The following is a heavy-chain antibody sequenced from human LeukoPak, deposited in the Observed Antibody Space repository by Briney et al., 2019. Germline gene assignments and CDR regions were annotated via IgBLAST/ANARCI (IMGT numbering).Heavy chain of an antibody. V-gene: IGHV3-21*01. CDR2: ISISSSYI. CDR1: GITFRSSR. J-gene: IGHJ4*02. D-gene: IGHD2-2*01. Sequence: PGGSLRLSLAAPGITFRSSRMNWFRQAPGKGLEWVSSISISSSYIYYADSVKGRFTISRDNAKNSLYLQMNSLRAEDTAVYYCARGGTYQPLLGYWDQGPVVTVSS. CDR3: ARGGTYQPLLGY.